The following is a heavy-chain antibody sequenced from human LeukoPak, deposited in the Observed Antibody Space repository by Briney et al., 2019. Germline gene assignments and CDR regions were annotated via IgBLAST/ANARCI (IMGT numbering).Heavy chain of an antibody. CDR1: GGSISSGGYS. D-gene: IGHD2-2*01. V-gene: IGHV4-30-2*01. CDR3: ARGGGYCSSTSCHFDY. CDR2: IYHSGST. Sequence: PSETLSLTCAVSGGSISSGGYSWSWIRQPPGKGLEWIGYIYHSGSTYYNPSLKSRVTISVDRSKNQFSLELSSVTAADTAVYYCARGGGYCSSTSCHFDYWGQGTLVTVSS. J-gene: IGHJ4*02.